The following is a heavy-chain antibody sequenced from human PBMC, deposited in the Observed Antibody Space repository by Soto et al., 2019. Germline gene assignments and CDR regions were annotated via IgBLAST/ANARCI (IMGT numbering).Heavy chain of an antibody. Sequence: GASVKVSCKASGYTFTSYDINWVRQATGQGLEWMGWMNPNSGNTGYAQKFQGRVTMTRNTSISTAYMELSSVTAADTAVYYCARDLKAAAGNFDYWGQGTLVTVSS. CDR1: GYTFTSYD. CDR2: MNPNSGNT. CDR3: ARDLKAAAGNFDY. V-gene: IGHV1-8*01. D-gene: IGHD6-13*01. J-gene: IGHJ4*02.